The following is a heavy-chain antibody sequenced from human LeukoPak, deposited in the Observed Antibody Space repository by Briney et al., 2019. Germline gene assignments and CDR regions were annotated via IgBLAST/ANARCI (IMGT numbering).Heavy chain of an antibody. CDR1: GYTLTGYY. V-gene: IGHV1-18*04. CDR3: ARGDPQDSSGYYLPIYYYYYGMDV. J-gene: IGHJ6*02. D-gene: IGHD3-22*01. CDR2: ISAYNGNT. Sequence: ASVKVSRKASGYTLTGYYMHWVRQAPGQGLEWMGWISAYNGNTNYAQKLQGRVTMTTDTSTSTAYMELRSLRSDDTAVYYCARGDPQDSSGYYLPIYYYYYGMDVWGQGTTVTVSS.